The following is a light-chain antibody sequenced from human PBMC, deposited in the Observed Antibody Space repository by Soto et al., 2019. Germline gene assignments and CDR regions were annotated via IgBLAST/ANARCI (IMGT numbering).Light chain of an antibody. V-gene: IGKV1-39*01. J-gene: IGKJ4*01. CDR3: QQSYSSPQES. Sequence: DIQMTPSPSSLSSSVGDRITITCRASQSIRTSLNWYQQRPGKAPNLLIYAASSLHTDVPSRFSGSGSGTAFTLTISSLQPADFATYDGQQSYSSPQESFGGGTKVE. CDR1: QSIRTS. CDR2: AAS.